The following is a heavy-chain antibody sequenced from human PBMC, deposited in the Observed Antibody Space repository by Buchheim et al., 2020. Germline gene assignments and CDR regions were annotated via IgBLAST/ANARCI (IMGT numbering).Heavy chain of an antibody. CDR3: ARDVGGDGSGSYATYYFDY. J-gene: IGHJ4*02. CDR2: IYYRGST. CDR1: GGSISSGDYY. Sequence: QVQLQESGPGLVKPSQTLSLTCTVSGGSISSGDYYWSWIRQPPGKGLEWIGYIYYRGSTYYNPSLKTPVTISVDTSKNKFSLKLSSVTAADTAVYYCARDVGGDGSGSYATYYFDYWGQGTL. V-gene: IGHV4-30-4*01. D-gene: IGHD1-26*01.